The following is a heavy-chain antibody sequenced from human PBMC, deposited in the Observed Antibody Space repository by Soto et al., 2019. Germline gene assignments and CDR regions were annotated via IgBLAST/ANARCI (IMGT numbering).Heavy chain of an antibody. CDR3: ARHGSEWFGELLSSPRVDY. CDR2: IYYSGST. V-gene: IGHV4-39*01. J-gene: IGHJ4*02. CDR1: GGSISSSSYY. Sequence: SETLSLTCTVSGGSISSSSYYWGWIRQPPGKGLEWIGSIYYSGSTYYNPSLKSRVTISVDTSKNQFSLKLSSVTAADTAVYYCARHGSEWFGELLSSPRVDYWGQGTLVTVSS. D-gene: IGHD3-10*01.